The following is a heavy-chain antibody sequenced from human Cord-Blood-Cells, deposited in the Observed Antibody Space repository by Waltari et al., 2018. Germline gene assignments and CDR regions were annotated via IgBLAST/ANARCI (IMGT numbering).Heavy chain of an antibody. CDR1: GGTFSSYA. CDR3: ARAQEKAGDYYYYYMDV. CDR2: IIPILGLA. Sequence: QVQLVQSGAEVKKPGSAVKVSCKASGGTFSSYAISWVRKAPGQGLGWMGRIIPILGLANYAQKFQDRVTITADKSTSTAYMELSSLRSEDTAVYYCARAQEKAGDYYYYYMDVWGKGTTVTVSS. V-gene: IGHV1-69*09. D-gene: IGHD7-27*01. J-gene: IGHJ6*03.